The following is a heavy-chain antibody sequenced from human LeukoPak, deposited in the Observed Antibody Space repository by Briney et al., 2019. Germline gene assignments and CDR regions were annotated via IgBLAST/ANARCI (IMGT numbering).Heavy chain of an antibody. CDR3: ARDMYSTTWWGAFAI. CDR1: GGSVSSYY. Sequence: SETLSLTCTVSGGSVSSYYWSWIRLPPGKGLEWLGYIHYSGSTYHNPSLKSRVTISLDTPKNQFSLKLTSMTAAGTAVYYCARDMYSTTWWGAFAIWGQGTMVTVSS. V-gene: IGHV4-59*02. J-gene: IGHJ3*02. D-gene: IGHD6-13*01. CDR2: IHYSGST.